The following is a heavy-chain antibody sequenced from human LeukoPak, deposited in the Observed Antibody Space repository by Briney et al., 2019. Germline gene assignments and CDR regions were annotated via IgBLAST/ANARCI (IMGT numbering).Heavy chain of an antibody. Sequence: GRSLRLSCAASGFTLSSYAIHWVRQAPGKGLEWVAVMSFDVRNTYYSESVKGRFTITRDNFRNTLYLQMNSLRTEDTAVYYCAFLEGYSYGTGSSYGTDVWGQGTAVTVS. CDR2: MSFDVRNT. J-gene: IGHJ6*02. D-gene: IGHD5-18*01. V-gene: IGHV3-30*03. CDR1: GFTLSSYA. CDR3: AFLEGYSYGTGSSYGTDV.